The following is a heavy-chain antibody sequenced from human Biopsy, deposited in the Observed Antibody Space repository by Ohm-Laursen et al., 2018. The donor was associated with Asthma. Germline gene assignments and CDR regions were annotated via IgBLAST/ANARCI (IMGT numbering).Heavy chain of an antibody. CDR2: ISFDGSNE. V-gene: IGHV3-30*03. D-gene: IGHD3-3*01. CDR1: GFSFGSYG. CDR3: ARDVMEWYLPAFDF. Sequence: SLRLSCSASGFSFGSYGMHWVRQAPGKGLEWVAVISFDGSNEDYADSVKGRFTVSRDDSKNTLYLQMNSLRPDDTAVYYCARDVMEWYLPAFDFWGQGTLVTVSS. J-gene: IGHJ4*02.